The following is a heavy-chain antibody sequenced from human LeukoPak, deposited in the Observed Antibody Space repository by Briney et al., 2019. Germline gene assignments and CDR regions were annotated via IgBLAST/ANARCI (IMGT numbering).Heavy chain of an antibody. CDR3: VGGAPNWGFDY. CDR2: INPSGGST. J-gene: IGHJ4*02. Sequence: GASVKVSCKASGYTFPSYFMHWVRQAPGQGLEWMGIINPSGGSTSYAQKFQGRVTMTRNTSISTAYMKLTSLRSEDTAVYYCVGGAPNWGFDYWGQGTLVTVSS. CDR1: GYTFPSYF. V-gene: IGHV1-46*01. D-gene: IGHD7-27*01.